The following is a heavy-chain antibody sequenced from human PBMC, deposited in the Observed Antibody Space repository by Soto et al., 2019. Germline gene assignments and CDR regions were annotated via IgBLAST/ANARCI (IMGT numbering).Heavy chain of an antibody. V-gene: IGHV3-23*01. CDR1: GFTFSSYA. CDR2: ISGSGGST. Sequence: GGSLRLSCAASGFTFSSYAMSWVRQAPGKGLEWVSAISGSGGSTYYADSVKGRFTISRDNSKNTLYLQMNSLRAEDTAVYYSAKAGYSSSSYCYYGMDVWDQGTTVTVSS. J-gene: IGHJ6*02. CDR3: AKAGYSSSSYCYYGMDV. D-gene: IGHD6-6*01.